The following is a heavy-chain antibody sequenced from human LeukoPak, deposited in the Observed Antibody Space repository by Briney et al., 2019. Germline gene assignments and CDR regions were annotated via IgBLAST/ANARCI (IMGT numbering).Heavy chain of an antibody. V-gene: IGHV3-23*01. D-gene: IGHD6-19*01. CDR3: ARGFLGGTDQYFDS. CDR2: IVGGVPTT. Sequence: GGSLRLSCAASGFTFSTYAMNWVRQAPAKGLEWGSTIVGGVPTTDYADSVKDRFTISRDNSKNTLDLQMNSLRAEDTAVYFCARGFLGGTDQYFDSWGQGTLVTVSS. CDR1: GFTFSTYA. J-gene: IGHJ4*02.